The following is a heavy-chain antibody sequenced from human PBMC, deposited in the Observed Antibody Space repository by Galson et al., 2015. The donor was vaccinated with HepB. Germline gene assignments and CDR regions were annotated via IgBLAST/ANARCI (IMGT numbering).Heavy chain of an antibody. D-gene: IGHD1-20*01. Sequence: SVKVSCKASGGTFSSYAITWVRQAPGQGLEWMGGIVPIFDISNYAQKFQGRVTITADKSTSTAYMELSSLRSEDTAVYYCAATNWNAGASYGMDVWGQGTSVTVSS. CDR3: AATNWNAGASYGMDV. CDR2: IVPIFDIS. J-gene: IGHJ6*02. CDR1: GGTFSSYA. V-gene: IGHV1-69*10.